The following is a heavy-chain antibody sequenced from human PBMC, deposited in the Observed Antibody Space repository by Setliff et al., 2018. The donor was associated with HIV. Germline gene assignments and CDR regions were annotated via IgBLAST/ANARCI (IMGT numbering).Heavy chain of an antibody. CDR3: ARHRASSSGFPLDF. CDR1: CDSIGSNTFY. D-gene: IGHD6-6*01. CDR2: INHSGNT. J-gene: IGHJ4*02. Sequence: SETLSLTCSVYCDSIGSNTFYWGWLRQPPGKEPEWIGSINHSGNTYYYPSLKSRVTMSVYTSKNQFSLRLSSVTATDTAVYYCARHRASSSGFPLDFWGQGILVTVSS. V-gene: IGHV4-39*01.